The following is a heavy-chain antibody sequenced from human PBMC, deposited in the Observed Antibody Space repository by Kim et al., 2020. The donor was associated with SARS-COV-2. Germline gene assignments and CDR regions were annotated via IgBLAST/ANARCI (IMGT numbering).Heavy chain of an antibody. V-gene: IGHV3-9*01. D-gene: IGHD1-26*01. J-gene: IGHJ6*02. CDR3: AKQMGSGSYRRGMNV. Sequence: DTVKGRFTISRDNAKDSLYLQMKSLTAEDTALYYCAKQMGSGSYRRGMNVWGQGTTVTVSS.